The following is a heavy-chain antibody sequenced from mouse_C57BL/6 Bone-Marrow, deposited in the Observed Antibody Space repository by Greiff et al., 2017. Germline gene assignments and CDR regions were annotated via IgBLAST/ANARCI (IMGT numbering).Heavy chain of an antibody. J-gene: IGHJ2*01. CDR1: GYTFTSYW. V-gene: IGHV1-74*01. Sequence: QVQLKQPGAELVKPGASVKVSCKASGYTFTSYWMHWVKQRPGQGLEWIGRIHPSDSDTNYNQKFKRTATLPVAKSSSTDYMQLSSLTSAVSAVSYSAVITTVFAYWGQGTTLTVSS. CDR2: IHPSDSDT. CDR3: AVITTVFAY. D-gene: IGHD2-4*01.